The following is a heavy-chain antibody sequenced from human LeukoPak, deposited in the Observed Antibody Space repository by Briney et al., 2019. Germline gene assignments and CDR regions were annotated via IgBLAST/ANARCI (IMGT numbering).Heavy chain of an antibody. CDR2: ISGTSSLI. Sequence: GGSLRLSCAASGFTFSTYSMNWVRQAPGKGLEWVSYISGTSSLIYYADSVKGRFTISRGNAKNSLYLQMNSLRDEDTAVYYCVRDQFFSFDYWGQGTLVTVSS. D-gene: IGHD3-3*01. J-gene: IGHJ4*02. CDR1: GFTFSTYS. V-gene: IGHV3-48*02. CDR3: VRDQFFSFDY.